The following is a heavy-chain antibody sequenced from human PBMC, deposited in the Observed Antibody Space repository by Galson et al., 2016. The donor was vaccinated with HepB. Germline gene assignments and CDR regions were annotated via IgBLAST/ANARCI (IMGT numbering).Heavy chain of an antibody. V-gene: IGHV3-11*01. J-gene: IGHJ4*02. CDR2: ISSRGGSAI. Sequence: RQAPGKGLEWVSSISSRGGSAIHYADSVKGRFTISRDNAKNSLFLQMNSLRAEDTAVYYCAKEHYFGSGSYFDNWGQGTLVTVSS. CDR3: AKEHYFGSGSYFDN. D-gene: IGHD3-10*01.